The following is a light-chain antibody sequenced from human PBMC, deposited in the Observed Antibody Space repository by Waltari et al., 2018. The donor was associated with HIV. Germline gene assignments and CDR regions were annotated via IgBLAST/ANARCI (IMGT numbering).Light chain of an antibody. J-gene: IGLJ2*01. CDR2: EVK. CDR1: SGSIASNF. V-gene: IGLV6-57*01. Sequence: NFMLTQPHSVSESPGKTVTISCTRSSGSIASNFVQWFRHRPGSPPLTLIFEVKQRPSGVPDRFSGSVDSSSKSASLIISGLQTEDEADYYCQSYDINNRVVFGGGTAVTVL. CDR3: QSYDINNRVV.